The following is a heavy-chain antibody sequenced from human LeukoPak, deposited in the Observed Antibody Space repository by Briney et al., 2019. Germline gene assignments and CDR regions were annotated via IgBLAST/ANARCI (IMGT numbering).Heavy chain of an antibody. CDR3: ARSQRPQDYEILTGYYPFDY. V-gene: IGHV4-34*01. D-gene: IGHD3-9*01. Sequence: SEPLSLTCAVYGGSFSGYYWSWIRQPPGKGLEWIGEINHSGSTNYNPSLKSRVTISVDTSKNQFSLKLSAVTAADTAVYYCARSQRPQDYEILTGYYPFDYWGQGTLVTVSS. CDR2: INHSGST. J-gene: IGHJ4*02. CDR1: GGSFSGYY.